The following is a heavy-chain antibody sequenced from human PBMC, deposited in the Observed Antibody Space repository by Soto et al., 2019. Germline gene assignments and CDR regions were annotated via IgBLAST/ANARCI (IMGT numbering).Heavy chain of an antibody. D-gene: IGHD3-9*01. CDR2: INHSGST. CDR3: ARSGGYFDILTGYYKPRSFNWFDP. V-gene: IGHV4-34*01. Sequence: PSETLSLTCAVYGGSFSGYYWSWIRQPPGKGLEWIGEINHSGSTNYNPSLKSRVTISVDTSKNQFSLKLSSVTAADTAVYYCARSGGYFDILTGYYKPRSFNWFDPWGQGTLVTVSS. J-gene: IGHJ5*02. CDR1: GGSFSGYY.